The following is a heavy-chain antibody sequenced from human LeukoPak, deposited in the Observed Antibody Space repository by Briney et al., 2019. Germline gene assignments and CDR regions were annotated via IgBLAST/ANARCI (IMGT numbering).Heavy chain of an antibody. D-gene: IGHD6-19*01. CDR3: AREKSSGWYGGDFDY. V-gene: IGHV4-59*01. Sequence: SETLSLTCTVSGGSISSYYWSWIGQPPGKGLEWIGYIFYSGSTNYNPSLKSRVTISVDTSKSQFSLNLSSVTAADTAVYYCAREKSSGWYGGDFDYWGQGTPVTVSS. CDR2: IFYSGST. CDR1: GGSISSYY. J-gene: IGHJ4*02.